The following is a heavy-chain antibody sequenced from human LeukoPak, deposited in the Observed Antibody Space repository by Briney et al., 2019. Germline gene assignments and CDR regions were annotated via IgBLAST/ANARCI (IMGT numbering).Heavy chain of an antibody. CDR1: GSSISSGSYY. J-gene: IGHJ4*02. CDR2: IYTSGST. Sequence: TLSLTCTVSGSSISSGSYYWSWIRQPAGKGLEWIGRIYTSGSTNYNPSLKSRVTISVDTSKNQFSLKLSSVTAADTAVYYCARAVTSWMSGGFDYWGQGTLVTVSS. V-gene: IGHV4-61*02. CDR3: ARAVTSWMSGGFDY. D-gene: IGHD3-10*01.